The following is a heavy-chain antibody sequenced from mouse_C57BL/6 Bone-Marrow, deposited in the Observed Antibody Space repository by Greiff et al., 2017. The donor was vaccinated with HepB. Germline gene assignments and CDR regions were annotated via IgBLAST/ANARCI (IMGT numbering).Heavy chain of an antibody. V-gene: IGHV3-5*01. CDR3: ARERVYYYGPGWYFDV. J-gene: IGHJ1*03. CDR1: GISITTGNYR. CDR2: IYYSGTI. D-gene: IGHD1-1*01. Sequence: EVKLQESGPGLVKPSQTVFLTCTVTGISITTGNYRWSWIRQFPGNKLEWIGYIYYSGTITYNPSLTSRTTITRDTPKNQFFLEMNSLTAEDTATYYCARERVYYYGPGWYFDVWGTGTTVTVSS.